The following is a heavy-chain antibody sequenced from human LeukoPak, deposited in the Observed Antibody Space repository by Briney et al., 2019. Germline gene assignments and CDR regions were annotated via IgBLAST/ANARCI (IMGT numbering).Heavy chain of an antibody. CDR1: GCSVSSSSSY. J-gene: IGHJ5*02. V-gene: IGHV4-39*01. D-gene: IGHD3-22*01. CDR3: AKSGDAYYYTPVDFS. Sequence: PSETLSLTCTVSGCSVSSSSSYWGWIRQPPGKGLEWIGSAYFTGSTNYSPSLKTRVTLSLDTSKNQFSLRLTSLTAADTAVYYCAKSGDAYYYTPVDFSWGPGTLDTVSS. CDR2: AYFTGST.